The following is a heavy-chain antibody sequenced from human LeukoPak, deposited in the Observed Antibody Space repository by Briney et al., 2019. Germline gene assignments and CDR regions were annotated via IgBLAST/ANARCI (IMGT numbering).Heavy chain of an antibody. J-gene: IGHJ4*02. CDR2: ISGSGGST. V-gene: IGHV3-23*01. Sequence: TFSXYAMSWVRQXPGKGLEWVSAISGSGGSTYYADSVKGRFTISRDNSKNTLYLQMNSLRAEDTAVYYCAKSPGGTAYFDYWGQGTLVTVSS. CDR3: AKSPGGTAYFDY. D-gene: IGHD2-15*01. CDR1: TFSXYA.